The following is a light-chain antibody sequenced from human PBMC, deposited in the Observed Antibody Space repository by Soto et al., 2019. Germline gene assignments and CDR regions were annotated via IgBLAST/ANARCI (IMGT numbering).Light chain of an antibody. Sequence: QSALTQPASMSGSPGQSIIISCTGTSSDVGGYNFVSWYQQHPGKAPKLMIYDVTNRPSGVSNRFSGSKSGNTASLTISGLQAEDEADYYCSSYTSSSTLVVFGGGTKLTV. J-gene: IGLJ2*01. CDR2: DVT. V-gene: IGLV2-14*01. CDR3: SSYTSSSTLVV. CDR1: SSDVGGYNF.